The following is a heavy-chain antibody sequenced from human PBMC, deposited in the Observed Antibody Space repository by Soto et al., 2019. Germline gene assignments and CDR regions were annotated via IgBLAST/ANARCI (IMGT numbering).Heavy chain of an antibody. CDR3: AHKLDTVDWFDP. CDR1: GFSLGNVEAV. J-gene: IGHJ5*02. CDR2: IYWNDDK. V-gene: IGHV2-5*01. D-gene: IGHD5-18*01. Sequence: QITLKESGPTLVKPKQTPRLPSSFPGFSLGNVEAVWGWFRRPPGKALEWVALIYWNDDKRYSPSLKSRLTLTKDTSKDQVVLTMTNVDPVDTATYYCAHKLDTVDWFDPWGQGTLVTVSS.